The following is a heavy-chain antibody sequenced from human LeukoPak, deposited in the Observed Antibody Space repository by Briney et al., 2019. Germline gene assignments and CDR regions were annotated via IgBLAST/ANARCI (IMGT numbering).Heavy chain of an antibody. CDR2: INHSGST. J-gene: IGHJ4*02. V-gene: IGHV4-34*01. Sequence: SETLSLTCAVYGGSFSGYYWSWIRQPPGKGLEWIGEINHSGSTNYNPSLKSRVTISVDTSKNQFSLKLSSVTAADTAVYYCARGPSPYYDFWSGYSYYFDYWGQGTLVTVSS. D-gene: IGHD3-3*01. CDR1: GGSFSGYY. CDR3: ARGPSPYYDFWSGYSYYFDY.